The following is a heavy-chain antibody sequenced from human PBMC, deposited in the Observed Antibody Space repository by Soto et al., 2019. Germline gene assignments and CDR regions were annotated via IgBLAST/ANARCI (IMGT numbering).Heavy chain of an antibody. CDR3: ARVNTRMIEQ. D-gene: IGHD3-22*01. J-gene: IGHJ1*01. CDR2: ISAYNGIT. CDR1: GYTFIDYA. V-gene: IGHV1-18*01. Sequence: QVQVVQSGAEVKKPGASVKVSCKTSGYTFIDYAISWVRQAPGQGLEWMGWISAYNGITNYAQNLQGRVTMTTDTSTSTAYMELRSLRSDDTAVYYCARVNTRMIEQWGQGTLVTVSS.